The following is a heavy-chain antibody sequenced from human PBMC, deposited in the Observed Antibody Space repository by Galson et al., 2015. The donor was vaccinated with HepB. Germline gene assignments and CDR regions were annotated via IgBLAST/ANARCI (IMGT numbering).Heavy chain of an antibody. CDR3: ARLGPYYYDSSGYYYYSS. J-gene: IGHJ4*02. V-gene: IGHV4-59*01. CDR2: IYYSGST. CDR1: GGSISSYY. D-gene: IGHD3-22*01. Sequence: GGSISSYYWSWIRQPPGKGLEWIGYIYYSGSTNYNPSLKSRVTISVDTSKNQFSLKLSSVTAADTAVYYCARLGPYYYDSSGYYYYSSWGQGTLVTVSS.